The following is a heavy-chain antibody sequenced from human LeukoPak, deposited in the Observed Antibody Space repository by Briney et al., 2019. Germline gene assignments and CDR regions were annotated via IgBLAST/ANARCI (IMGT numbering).Heavy chain of an antibody. D-gene: IGHD3-16*01. J-gene: IGHJ4*02. V-gene: IGHV4-59*01. Sequence: SETLSLTCSVSGGSISNYYWSWIRQPPGKGLEWIGYIYYSGSTNYNPSLKSRVTISVDTSKNQLSLKLTSVTAADTAVYYCARDDGGSSSRFDYWGQGTLVTVSS. CDR1: GGSISNYY. CDR3: ARDDGGSSSRFDY. CDR2: IYYSGST.